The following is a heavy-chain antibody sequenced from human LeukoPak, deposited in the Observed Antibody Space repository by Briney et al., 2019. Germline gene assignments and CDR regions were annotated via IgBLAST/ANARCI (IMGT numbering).Heavy chain of an antibody. CDR2: IIPIFGTA. Sequence: GASVKVSCKASGGTFSSYAISWVRQAPGQGLEWMGRIIPIFGTANYAQKLQGRVTITADKSTSTAYMELSSLRSEDTAVYYCARDRIDSNRYFDYWGQGALVTVSS. D-gene: IGHD3-22*01. J-gene: IGHJ4*02. CDR1: GGTFSSYA. CDR3: ARDRIDSNRYFDY. V-gene: IGHV1-69*06.